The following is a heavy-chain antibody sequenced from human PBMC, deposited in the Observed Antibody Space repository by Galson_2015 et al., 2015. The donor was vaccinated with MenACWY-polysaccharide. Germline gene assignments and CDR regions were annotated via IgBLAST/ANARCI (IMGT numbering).Heavy chain of an antibody. CDR1: GFSFSTYG. CDR3: AKVGPRSSWTLGLDY. Sequence: SLRLSCAASGFSFSTYGMTWVRQAPGRGLEWVSGSGSGGGLYYADSVKGRFTVSRDNSKNTLYLQMNNLRAEDTAVYYCAKVGPRSSWTLGLDYRGQGTLVTVSS. J-gene: IGHJ4*02. CDR2: SGSGGGL. V-gene: IGHV3-23*01. D-gene: IGHD6-13*01.